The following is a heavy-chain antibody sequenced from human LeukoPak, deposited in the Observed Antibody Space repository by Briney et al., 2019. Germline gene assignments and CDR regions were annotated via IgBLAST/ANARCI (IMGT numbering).Heavy chain of an antibody. Sequence: SETLSLTCAVSGYSISSGYYWGWIRQPPGKGLEWIGSIYYSGSTYYNPSLKSRVTISVDTSKNQFSLKLSSVTAADTAVYYCARQLGPNDYWGQGTLVTVSS. D-gene: IGHD1-1*01. CDR3: ARQLGPNDY. V-gene: IGHV4-38-2*01. J-gene: IGHJ4*02. CDR2: IYYSGST. CDR1: GYSISSGYY.